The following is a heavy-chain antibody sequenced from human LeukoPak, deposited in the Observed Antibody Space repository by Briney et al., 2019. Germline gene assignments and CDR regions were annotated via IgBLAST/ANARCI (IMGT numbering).Heavy chain of an antibody. CDR1: GFTFSSYS. V-gene: IGHV3-21*01. D-gene: IGHD3-3*01. CDR2: ISTSSSYI. Sequence: GGSLRLSCAAYGFTFSSYSMNWVRQAPGKGLEWVSFISTSSSYIYYADSVKGRFTISRDNAKNSLYLQMNSLRAEDTAVYYCARDRTIFGVYYYMDVWGKGTTVTVSS. J-gene: IGHJ6*03. CDR3: ARDRTIFGVYYYMDV.